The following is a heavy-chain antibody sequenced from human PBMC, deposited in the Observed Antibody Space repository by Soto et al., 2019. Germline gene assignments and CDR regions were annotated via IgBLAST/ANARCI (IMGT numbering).Heavy chain of an antibody. CDR2: ISYDGSEK. CDR3: AKSPNFYCSSPNCYKYYFDH. Sequence: GGSLRLSCAASGFTFNTYGMHWVRQAPGKGLEWVAVISYDGSEKFYVDSVKGRFTISKDNSKNTLYLQMNSLRPEDTAVYYCAKSPNFYCSSPNCYKYYFDHWGQGTRVTV. J-gene: IGHJ4*02. V-gene: IGHV3-30*18. D-gene: IGHD2-2*02. CDR1: GFTFNTYG.